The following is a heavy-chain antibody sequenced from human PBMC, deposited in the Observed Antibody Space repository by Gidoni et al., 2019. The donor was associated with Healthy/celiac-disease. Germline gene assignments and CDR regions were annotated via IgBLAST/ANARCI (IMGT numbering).Heavy chain of an antibody. CDR1: GGPFSSYA. J-gene: IGHJ3*02. Sequence: QVQLVQSGAEVKKPGSSVKVSCKASGGPFSSYAISWVRQAPGQGLEWMGGIIPIFGTANYAQKFQGRVTITADESTSTAYMELSSLRSEDTAVYYCARASTGYCSSTSSGCAFDIWGQGTMVTVSS. CDR3: ARASTGYCSSTSSGCAFDI. D-gene: IGHD2-2*01. V-gene: IGHV1-69*01. CDR2: IIPIFGTA.